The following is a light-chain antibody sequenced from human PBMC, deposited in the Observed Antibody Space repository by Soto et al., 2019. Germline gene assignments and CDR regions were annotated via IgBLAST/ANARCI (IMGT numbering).Light chain of an antibody. V-gene: IGLV2-8*01. J-gene: IGLJ2*01. Sequence: QSALTQPPSASGSPGQSVTISCTGTSSDVGGYDYVSWYQQHPGKAPKLMIYEVTKRPSGVPDRFSGSKSGNTASLTVSGLQAEDEADYYCSSFTRFNTVLFGGGTKLTVL. CDR2: EVT. CDR1: SSDVGGYDY. CDR3: SSFTRFNTVL.